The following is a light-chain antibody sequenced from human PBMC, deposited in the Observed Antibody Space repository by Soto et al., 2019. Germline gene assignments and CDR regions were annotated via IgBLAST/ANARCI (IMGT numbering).Light chain of an antibody. CDR3: HQYYNRPWT. CDR2: GAS. Sequence: ERVMTQSPDTLSVSPGERASLACRARQSVSSSLAWYQQKPGQAPRLLIFGASTRATGIPARFSGSGSGTEFTLTISSLQSEDFALYYCHQYYNRPWTFGQGTKVEIK. V-gene: IGKV3-15*01. J-gene: IGKJ1*01. CDR1: QSVSSS.